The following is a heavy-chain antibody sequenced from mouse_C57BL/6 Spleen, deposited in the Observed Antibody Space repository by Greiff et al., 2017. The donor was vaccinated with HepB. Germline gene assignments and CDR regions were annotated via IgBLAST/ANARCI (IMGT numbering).Heavy chain of an antibody. CDR3: TTETAQASPFAY. Sequence: EVQLQQSGAELVRPGASVKLSCTASGFNIKDYYMHWVKQRPEQGLEWIGRIEPEDGDTEYAPKFQGKATMTADTSSNTAYLQLSSLTSEDTAVYYCTTETAQASPFAYWGQGTLVTVSA. V-gene: IGHV14-1*01. J-gene: IGHJ3*01. CDR2: IEPEDGDT. CDR1: GFNIKDYY. D-gene: IGHD3-2*02.